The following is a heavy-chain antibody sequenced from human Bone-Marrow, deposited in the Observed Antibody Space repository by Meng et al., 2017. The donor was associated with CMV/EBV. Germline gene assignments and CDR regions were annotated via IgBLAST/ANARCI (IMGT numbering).Heavy chain of an antibody. CDR1: GYNFTSYY. CDR2: INPSGGST. V-gene: IGHV1-46*01. CDR3: ARAGEQLTFDY. J-gene: IGHJ4*02. Sequence: SCKASGYNFTSYYMHWVRQAPGQGLEWMGIINPSGGSTSYAQKFQGRVTMTRDTSTSTVYMELSSLRSEDTAVYYCARAGEQLTFDYWGQGTLVTVSS. D-gene: IGHD6-13*01.